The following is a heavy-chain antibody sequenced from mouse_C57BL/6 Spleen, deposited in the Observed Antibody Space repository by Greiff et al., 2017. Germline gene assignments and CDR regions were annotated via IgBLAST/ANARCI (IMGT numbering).Heavy chain of an antibody. CDR2: ISYDGSN. J-gene: IGHJ2*01. Sequence: EVQLVESGPGLVKPSQSLSLTCSVTGYSITSGYYWNWIRQFPGNKLEWMGYISYDGSNNYNPSLKNRISITRDTSKNQFFLKLNSVTTEDTATYYCARDRQYYFDYWGQGTTLTASS. V-gene: IGHV3-6*01. CDR3: ARDRQYYFDY. CDR1: GYSITSGYY.